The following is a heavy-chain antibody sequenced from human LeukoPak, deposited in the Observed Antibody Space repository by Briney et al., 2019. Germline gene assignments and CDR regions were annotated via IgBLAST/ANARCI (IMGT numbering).Heavy chain of an antibody. CDR2: IRHDGSNT. J-gene: IGHJ4*02. D-gene: IGHD2-15*01. CDR1: GLTFSRNC. Sequence: GGSLRLSCAASGLTFSRNCMHWVRQAPGKGLEWVAFIRHDGSNTHYADSVEGRFSISRDNSKNTLYLQMNSLRADDTAVYYCAKARRIEYSDFDYWGQGTLVTVSS. CDR3: AKARRIEYSDFDY. V-gene: IGHV3-30*02.